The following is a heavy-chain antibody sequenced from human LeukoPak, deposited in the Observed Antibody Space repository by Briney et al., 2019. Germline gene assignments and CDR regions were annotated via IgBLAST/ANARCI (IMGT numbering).Heavy chain of an antibody. CDR3: ARHGGYSYGRPTPFDY. CDR2: IYYSGST. D-gene: IGHD5-18*01. CDR1: GGSISSYY. Sequence: SETLSLTCTVSGGSISSYYWSWIRQPPGKGLEWIGYIYYSGSTNYNPSLKSRVTISVDTSKNQFSLKLSSVTAADTAVYYCARHGGYSYGRPTPFDYWGQGTLVTVSS. J-gene: IGHJ4*02. V-gene: IGHV4-59*08.